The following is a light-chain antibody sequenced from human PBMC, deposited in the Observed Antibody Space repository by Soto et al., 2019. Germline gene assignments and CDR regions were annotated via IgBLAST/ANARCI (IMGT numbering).Light chain of an antibody. CDR2: GAS. CDR1: QSVRSNY. V-gene: IGKV3-20*01. J-gene: IGKJ5*01. CDR3: QQYGSSIT. Sequence: EIVLTQSPGTLSLSPGERATLSCRASQSVRSNYLAWYQQKPGQAPRPLIFGASSRATGIPDRFSGSGSGTDFTLTISRLEPEDFAVYYCQQYGSSITFGQGTRLEIK.